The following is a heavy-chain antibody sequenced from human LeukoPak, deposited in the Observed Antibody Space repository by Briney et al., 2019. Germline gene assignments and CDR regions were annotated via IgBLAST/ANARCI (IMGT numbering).Heavy chain of an antibody. CDR3: ARDSQSVVAADY. V-gene: IGHV4-38-2*02. J-gene: IGHJ4*02. Sequence: SDTLSLLRTVSGYSLSSGYDWGWIRQPQGKGLECIGSIYHSGSTYYNPSLKSRVTISVDTSKNQFSLKVSSVTAADTAVYYCARDSQSVVAADYWGQGTLVTVSS. CDR1: GYSLSSGYD. CDR2: IYHSGST. D-gene: IGHD2-15*01.